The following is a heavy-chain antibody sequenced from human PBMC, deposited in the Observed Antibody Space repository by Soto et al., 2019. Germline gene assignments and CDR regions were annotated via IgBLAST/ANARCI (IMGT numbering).Heavy chain of an antibody. V-gene: IGHV3-33*01. CDR3: ARVRLGGSYEYYYYYGMDV. CDR1: GFTFSSYG. CDR2: TWYDGSNK. Sequence: GGSLRLSCAASGFTFSSYGMHWVRQAPGKGLEWVAVTWYDGSNKYYADSVKGRFTISRDNSKNTLYLQMNSLRAEDTAVYYCARVRLGGSYEYYYYYGMDVWGQGTTVTVSS. J-gene: IGHJ6*02. D-gene: IGHD1-26*01.